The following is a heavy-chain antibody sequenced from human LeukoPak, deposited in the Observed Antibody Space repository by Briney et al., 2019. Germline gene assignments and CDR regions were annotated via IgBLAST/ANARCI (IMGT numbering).Heavy chain of an antibody. CDR3: ARDPGSGWLLGQYYYYGMDV. CDR2: IYYSGST. Sequence: PSETLSLTCTVSGGSISSYYWSWIRQPPGKGLEWLGYIYYSGSTNYNPSLKSRVTISVDTSKNQFSLKLSSVTAADTAVYYCARDPGSGWLLGQYYYYGMDVWGQGTTVTVSS. J-gene: IGHJ6*02. D-gene: IGHD6-19*01. CDR1: GGSISSYY. V-gene: IGHV4-59*01.